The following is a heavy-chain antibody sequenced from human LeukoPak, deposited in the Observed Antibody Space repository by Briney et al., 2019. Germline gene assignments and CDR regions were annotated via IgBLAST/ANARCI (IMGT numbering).Heavy chain of an antibody. CDR1: GYTFTGYY. CDR2: INPNSGGT. V-gene: IGHV1-2*02. Sequence: GASVKVSCKASGYTFTGYYMHWVRQAPGQGLEWMGWINPNSGGTNYAQKFQGRVTMTRDTSISTAYMELSRLRSDDTAVYYCARRLGGATLSAFDIWGQGTMVTVSS. CDR3: ARRLGGATLSAFDI. D-gene: IGHD1-26*01. J-gene: IGHJ3*02.